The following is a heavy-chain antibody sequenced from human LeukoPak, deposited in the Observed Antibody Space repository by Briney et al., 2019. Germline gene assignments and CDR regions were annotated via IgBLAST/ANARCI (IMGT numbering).Heavy chain of an antibody. J-gene: IGHJ6*02. V-gene: IGHV3-48*01. Sequence: PGGSLRLSCAASGFTVSNYYMSWVRQAPGKGLEWVSYISSSSSTIYYADSVKGRFTISRDNAKNSLYLQMNSLRAEDTAVYYCARDLGMVVAAITGDYYYYYGMDVWGQGTTVTVSS. CDR3: ARDLGMVVAAITGDYYYYYGMDV. CDR1: GFTVSNYY. D-gene: IGHD2-15*01. CDR2: ISSSSSTI.